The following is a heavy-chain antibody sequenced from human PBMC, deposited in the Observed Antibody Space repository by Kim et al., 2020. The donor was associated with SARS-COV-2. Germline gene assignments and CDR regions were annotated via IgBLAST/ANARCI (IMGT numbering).Heavy chain of an antibody. D-gene: IGHD2-15*01. Sequence: GGSLRLSCAASGFNVSSNYMSWVRQAPGKGLEWVSVIYSGGSTYYADSVKGRFTISRHNSKNTLYLQMNSLRAEDTAVYYCARAAQGYCSGGSCPLGMDVWGQGTTVTVS. V-gene: IGHV3-53*04. J-gene: IGHJ6*02. CDR2: IYSGGST. CDR1: GFNVSSNY. CDR3: ARAAQGYCSGGSCPLGMDV.